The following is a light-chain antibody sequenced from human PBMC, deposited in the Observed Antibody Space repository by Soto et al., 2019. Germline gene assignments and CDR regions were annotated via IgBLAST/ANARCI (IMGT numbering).Light chain of an antibody. CDR2: DVT. CDR1: SSDVSGYNY. CDR3: SSYTSSSTLEGV. J-gene: IGLJ1*01. Sequence: QSVLTQPASVSGSPGQSITISCTGTSSDVSGYNYVSWYQQHPGKAPKLILYDVTNRPSGVSNRFSGSKSGNAASLTISGLQAEDEADYYCSSYTSSSTLEGVFGTGTKVTVL. V-gene: IGLV2-14*01.